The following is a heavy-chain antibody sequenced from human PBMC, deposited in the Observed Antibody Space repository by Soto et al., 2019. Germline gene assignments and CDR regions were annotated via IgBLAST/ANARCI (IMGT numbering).Heavy chain of an antibody. CDR3: TKGSRGYTNYFFDS. J-gene: IGHJ4*02. Sequence: GGSLRLSCAASGFSFGGYAMIWVRQAPGKGLEWVAAISGSGASSFFADSVRGRFVISRDNSQNTVFLQMSNLRAEDTDMYYCTKGSRGYTNYFFDSWGLGTLVTVSS. CDR2: ISGSGASS. V-gene: IGHV3-23*01. CDR1: GFSFGGYA. D-gene: IGHD6-25*01.